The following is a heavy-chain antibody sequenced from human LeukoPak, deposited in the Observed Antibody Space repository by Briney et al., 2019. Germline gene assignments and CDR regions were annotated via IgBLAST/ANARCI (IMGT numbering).Heavy chain of an antibody. J-gene: IGHJ4*02. D-gene: IGHD3-22*01. Sequence: GGSLRLSCAASGFTVSSNYMSWVRQAPGKGLEWVSVIYSGGSTYYADSVKGRFTISRDNSKNTLYLQMKSLRAEDTAVYYCAAYYYDSSGYYYPPKFDYWGQGALVTVSS. CDR3: AAYYYDSSGYYYPPKFDY. CDR2: IYSGGST. V-gene: IGHV3-53*01. CDR1: GFTVSSNY.